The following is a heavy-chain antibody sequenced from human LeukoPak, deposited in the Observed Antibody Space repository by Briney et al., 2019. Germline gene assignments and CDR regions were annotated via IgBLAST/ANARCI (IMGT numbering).Heavy chain of an antibody. V-gene: IGHV1-69*04. D-gene: IGHD6-13*01. Sequence: SVKVSCKASGGTFSSYAISWVRQAPGQGLEWMGRIIPILGIANYAQKFQGRVTITADKSTSTAYMELSSLRSEDTAVYYCARDAGSWYIFDYWGQGTLVTVSS. CDR3: ARDAGSWYIFDY. CDR2: IIPILGIA. J-gene: IGHJ4*02. CDR1: GGTFSSYA.